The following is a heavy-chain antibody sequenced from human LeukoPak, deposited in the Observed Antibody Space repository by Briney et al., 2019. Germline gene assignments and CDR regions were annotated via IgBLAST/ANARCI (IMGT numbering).Heavy chain of an antibody. CDR3: ARDDSGSYPFQH. J-gene: IGHJ1*01. D-gene: IGHD1-26*01. V-gene: IGHV4-59*12. CDR1: GGSIRGYY. Sequence: SETLSLTCTVSGGSIRGYYWSWIRQPPGKGLEYIGYIYYSGITNYNPSLKSRVTISVDTSKNQFSLKLSSVTAADTAVYYCARDDSGSYPFQHWGQGTLVTVSS. CDR2: IYYSGIT.